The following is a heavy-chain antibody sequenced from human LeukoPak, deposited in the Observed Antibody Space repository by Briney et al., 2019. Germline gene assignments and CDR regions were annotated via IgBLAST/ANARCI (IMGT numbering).Heavy chain of an antibody. CDR3: AGRLGYCSGGSCPKPDY. V-gene: IGHV3-53*01. CDR2: IYSNGGT. D-gene: IGHD2-15*01. J-gene: IGHJ4*02. CDR1: GFTASSNY. Sequence: PGGPLRLSCEASGFTASSNYMSWVRQAPGKGLEWVSGIYSNGGTYYADSVKGRFTISRDNSKNTLCLLMNSLRAEDTAVYYCAGRLGYCSGGSCPKPDYWGQGTLVTVSS.